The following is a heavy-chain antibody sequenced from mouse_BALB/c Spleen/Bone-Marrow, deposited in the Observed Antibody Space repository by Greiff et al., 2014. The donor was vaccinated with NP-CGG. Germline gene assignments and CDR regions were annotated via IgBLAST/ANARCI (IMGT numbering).Heavy chain of an antibody. CDR2: IWSDGST. CDR3: AKQEGFSYAMDY. J-gene: IGHJ4*01. Sequence: QVQLQQSGPGLVAPSQSLSITCTVSGFSVTSYGVSWVRQPPGKGLEWLGVIWSDGSTNYHSALISRLSISKDNSKSQVLLKLNSLQTDDTATYYCAKQEGFSYAMDYWGQGTSVTVSS. V-gene: IGHV2-3*01. CDR1: GFSVTSYG.